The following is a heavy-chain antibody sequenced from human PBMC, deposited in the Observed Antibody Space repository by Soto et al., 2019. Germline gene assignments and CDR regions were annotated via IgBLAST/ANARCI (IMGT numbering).Heavy chain of an antibody. D-gene: IGHD6-19*01. Sequence: QVQLVQSGAEVKKPGSSVKVSCKASGGTFSSYAISWVRQAPGQGLEWMGGIIPIFGTANYAQKFQGRVTITADESTSTAYMELSSLRSEDTAVYYCARAGFGHSSGWYEVVTVFSYGMDVWGQGTTVTVSS. V-gene: IGHV1-69*01. CDR2: IIPIFGTA. CDR1: GGTFSSYA. CDR3: ARAGFGHSSGWYEVVTVFSYGMDV. J-gene: IGHJ6*02.